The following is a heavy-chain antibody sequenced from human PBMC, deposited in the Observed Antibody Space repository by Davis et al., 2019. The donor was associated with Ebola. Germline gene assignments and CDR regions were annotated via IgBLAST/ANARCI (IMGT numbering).Heavy chain of an antibody. D-gene: IGHD6-19*01. J-gene: IGHJ5*02. CDR2: INTNTGNP. CDR1: GYTFTNYY. CDR3: ARVGREWLAEPYNWFDP. V-gene: IGHV7-4-1*02. Sequence: ASVKVSCKASGYTFTNYYMHWVRQAPGQGLEWMGWINTNTGNPTYAQGFTGRFVFSLDTSVSTAYLQISSLKAEDTAVYYCARVGREWLAEPYNWFDPWGQGTLVTVSS.